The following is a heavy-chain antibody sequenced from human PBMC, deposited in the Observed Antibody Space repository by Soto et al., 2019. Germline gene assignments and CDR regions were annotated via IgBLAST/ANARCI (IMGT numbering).Heavy chain of an antibody. D-gene: IGHD2-2*01. J-gene: IGHJ4*02. CDR3: SIQPASLRTFDY. CDR1: GFTFTNYA. Sequence: GGSLRLSCAASGFTFTNYAMNWVRQAPGKGLEWVSTITGGGGGRTNYADSVKGRFTISRDNSKNTLYLQMNSLRAEDTAVYFCSIQPASLRTFDYWGQGVLVTVFS. CDR2: ITGGGGGRT. V-gene: IGHV3-23*01.